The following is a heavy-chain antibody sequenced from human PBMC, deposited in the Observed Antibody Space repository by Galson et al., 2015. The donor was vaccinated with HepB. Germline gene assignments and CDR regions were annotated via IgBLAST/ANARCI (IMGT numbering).Heavy chain of an antibody. CDR3: ARDQPRCSGIRCHPYYFDY. CDR2: IKSGSGIT. V-gene: IGHV1-46*01. Sequence: SVKVSCKASGYTFTTYYIHWVRQAPGRGLEWMGMIKSGSGITDYAQKFEGRVTLTRDTSTSTVYMELSSLTSEDTAIYYCARDQPRCSGIRCHPYYFDYWGQGTLVTVSS. CDR1: GYTFTTYY. D-gene: IGHD2-15*01. J-gene: IGHJ4*02.